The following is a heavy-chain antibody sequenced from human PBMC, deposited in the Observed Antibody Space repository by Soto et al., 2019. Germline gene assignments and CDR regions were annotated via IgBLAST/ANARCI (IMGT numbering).Heavy chain of an antibody. D-gene: IGHD3-10*01. J-gene: IGHJ5*02. CDR3: ARVELYYYGSGSPGKLWFDP. V-gene: IGHV1-18*01. CDR1: GYTFTSYG. Sequence: ASVKVSCKASGYTFTSYGISWVRQAPGQGLEWMGWISAYNGNTNYAQKLQGRVTMTTDTSTSTAYMELRSLRSDDTAVYYCARVELYYYGSGSPGKLWFDPWGQGTLVTVSS. CDR2: ISAYNGNT.